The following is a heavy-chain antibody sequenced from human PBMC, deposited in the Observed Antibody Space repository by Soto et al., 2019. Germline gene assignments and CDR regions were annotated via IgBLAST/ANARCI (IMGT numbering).Heavy chain of an antibody. CDR2: ISSSGSFK. V-gene: IGHV3-21*01. J-gene: IGHJ5*01. Sequence: PGGSLRLSCGASGFSFSSDIMGWGREAPGKGLEWVSSISSSGSFKNYADSVKGRFTISRDNSKNSLYLQMNSLKDEDTAVYYCARDPPTGTTLDWVDSWGQGTLVTVSS. CDR3: ARDPPTGTTLDWVDS. D-gene: IGHD1-7*01. CDR1: GFSFSSDI.